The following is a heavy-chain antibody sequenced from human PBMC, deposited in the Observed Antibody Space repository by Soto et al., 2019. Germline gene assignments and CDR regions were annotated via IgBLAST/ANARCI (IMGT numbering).Heavy chain of an antibody. CDR3: TRHSPGGLDS. J-gene: IGHJ4*02. CDR1: GFSLSTSGLG. CDR2: IYWDDDK. D-gene: IGHD3-10*01. Sequence: QITLKESGPTLVKPTQTLTLTCSFSGFSLSTSGLGVGWVRQPPGKALEWLALIYWDDDKRYSPSLNSTVTINKDRTQNQVVLTITNMDPLHTGPSYCTRHSPGGLDSWGQGTLVTVSS. V-gene: IGHV2-5*02.